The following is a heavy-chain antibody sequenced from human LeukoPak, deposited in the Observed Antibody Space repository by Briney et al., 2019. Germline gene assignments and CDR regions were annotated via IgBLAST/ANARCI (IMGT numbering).Heavy chain of an antibody. D-gene: IGHD5-18*01. CDR3: ASLHPGGAAIDAFDI. Sequence: GEPLKISCKGSGYSFTSYWIGWVRQMPGKGLEWMGIIYPGDSDTRYSPSFQGQVTISADKSISTAYLQWSSLKASDTAMYYCASLHPGGAAIDAFDIWGQGTMVTVSS. J-gene: IGHJ3*02. CDR1: GYSFTSYW. V-gene: IGHV5-51*01. CDR2: IYPGDSDT.